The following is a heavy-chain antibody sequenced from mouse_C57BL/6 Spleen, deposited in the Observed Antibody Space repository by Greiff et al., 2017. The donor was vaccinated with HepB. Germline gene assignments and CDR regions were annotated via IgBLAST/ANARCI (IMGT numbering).Heavy chain of an antibody. Sequence: VQLVESGAELVRPGASVKLSCKASGYTFTDYYINWVKQRPGQGLEWIARIYPGSGNTYYNEKFKGKATLTAEKSSSTAYMQLSSLTSEDSAVYFCARIGYGNYFDYWGRGTTLTVSS. CDR2: IYPGSGNT. CDR3: ARIGYGNYFDY. D-gene: IGHD2-1*01. J-gene: IGHJ2*01. CDR1: GYTFTDYY. V-gene: IGHV1-76*01.